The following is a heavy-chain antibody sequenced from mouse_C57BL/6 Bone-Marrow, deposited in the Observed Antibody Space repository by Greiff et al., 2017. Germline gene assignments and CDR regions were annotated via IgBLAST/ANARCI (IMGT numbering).Heavy chain of an antibody. CDR1: GHTFTRYW. Sequence: QVQLQQPGAELVMPGASVKLSFKASGHTFTRYWMHWVKPRPGQGLEWIGEIDPSDSYPNFNQKFKGTSTFTVDKSSSPAYMQLSSVTSEDSAVDYGALPNWYFDVWGKGTTVTVSS. V-gene: IGHV1-69*01. D-gene: IGHD5-1*01. CDR2: IDPSDSYP. J-gene: IGHJ1*03. CDR3: ALPNWYFDV.